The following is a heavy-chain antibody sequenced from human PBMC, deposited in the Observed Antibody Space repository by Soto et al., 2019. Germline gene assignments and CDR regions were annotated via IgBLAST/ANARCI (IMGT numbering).Heavy chain of an antibody. J-gene: IGHJ6*02. CDR3: ARMRAVDTAKTPKLGYYYGMDV. Sequence: SETLSLTCAVYGGSFSGYYWSWIRQPPGKGLEWIGEINHSGSTNYNPSLKSRVTISVDTSKNQFSLKLSSVTAADTAVYYCARMRAVDTAKTPKLGYYYGMDVWGQGTTVTVS. D-gene: IGHD5-18*01. V-gene: IGHV4-34*01. CDR1: GGSFSGYY. CDR2: INHSGST.